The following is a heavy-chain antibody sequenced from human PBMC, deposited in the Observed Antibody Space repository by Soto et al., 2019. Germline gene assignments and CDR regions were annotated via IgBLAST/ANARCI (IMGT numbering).Heavy chain of an antibody. J-gene: IGHJ5*02. CDR3: ARAVAIATITGLDP. D-gene: IGHD5-12*01. CDR2: IYSGDYDT. V-gene: IGHV5-51*01. Sequence: GESLKISCKGSGYSFTSYWLGWVRQMPGKGLEGMGIIYSGDYDTRYSPSFQGQETISTDKCISTAYAHWSSLKASDTERYYCARAVAIATITGLDPWGQGTRVT. CDR1: GYSFTSYW.